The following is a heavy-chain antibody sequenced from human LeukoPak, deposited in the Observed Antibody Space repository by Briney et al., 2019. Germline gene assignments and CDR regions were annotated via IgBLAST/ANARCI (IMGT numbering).Heavy chain of an antibody. Sequence: GGSLRLSCAASGFTFSSYAMSWVRQAPGKGLEWVSAISGSGGSTYYEDSLKGRFTISRDNSKNTLYLQMNSLRAEDTAVYYCAKDWVSSEVGWFDRWGQGTLVTVSS. D-gene: IGHD6-6*01. J-gene: IGHJ5*02. CDR2: ISGSGGST. V-gene: IGHV3-23*01. CDR3: AKDWVSSEVGWFDR. CDR1: GFTFSSYA.